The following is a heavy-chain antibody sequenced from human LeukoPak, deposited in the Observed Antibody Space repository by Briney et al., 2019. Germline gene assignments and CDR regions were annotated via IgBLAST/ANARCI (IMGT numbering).Heavy chain of an antibody. J-gene: IGHJ6*03. D-gene: IGHD3-3*01. CDR3: AREKYYDFWSGIYYYYYMDV. V-gene: IGHV4-39*07. CDR1: GGSISSSSYY. CDR2: IYYSGST. Sequence: SETLSLTCTVSGGSISSSSYYWGWIRQPPGKGLEWIGSIYYSGSTYYNPSLKSRVTISVDTSKNQFSLKLSSVTAADTAVYYCAREKYYDFWSGIYYYYYMDVWGKGTTVTVSS.